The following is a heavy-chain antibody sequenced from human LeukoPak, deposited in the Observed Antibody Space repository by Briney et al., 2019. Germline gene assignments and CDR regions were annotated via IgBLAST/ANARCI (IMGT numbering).Heavy chain of an antibody. V-gene: IGHV1-2*04. CDR1: GYIFTGHY. CDR2: INPNSGET. CDR3: ARDGSAYMDIVVVPAAHDAFDI. Sequence: ASVKVSCKTSGYIFTGHYIHWVRQAPGQGLEWMGWINPNSGETHYVQKFQGWVTMTSDTSISTAYMELSRLRSDDTAVYYCARDGSAYMDIVVVPAAHDAFDIWGQGTMVTVSS. D-gene: IGHD2-2*03. J-gene: IGHJ3*02.